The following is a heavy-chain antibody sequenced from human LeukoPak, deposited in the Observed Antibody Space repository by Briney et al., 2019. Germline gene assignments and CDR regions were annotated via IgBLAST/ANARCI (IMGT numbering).Heavy chain of an antibody. CDR3: ARGVAATSAAGDFQH. CDR2: ISAYNGNT. D-gene: IGHD2-15*01. Sequence: GASVKVSCKASGYTFTSYGISWVRQAPGQGLEWMGWISAYNGNTRYAQKLQGRVTMTIDTSTSTAYMELRSLRSDDTAVYYCARGVAATSAAGDFQHWGQGILVTVSS. V-gene: IGHV1-18*04. CDR1: GYTFTSYG. J-gene: IGHJ1*01.